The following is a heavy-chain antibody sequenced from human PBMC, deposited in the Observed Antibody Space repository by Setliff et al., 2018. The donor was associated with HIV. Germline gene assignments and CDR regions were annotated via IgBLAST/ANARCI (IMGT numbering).Heavy chain of an antibody. Sequence: LSLSCAASGFTFSSYSMNWVRQAPGKGLEWVSYISSSSSTIYYADSVKGRFTISRDNAKNSLYLQMNSLRAEDTAVYYCARSSYYYDSSGYYFYAFDIWGQGTMVTVSS. CDR2: ISSSSSTI. J-gene: IGHJ3*02. V-gene: IGHV3-48*04. CDR3: ARSSYYYDSSGYYFYAFDI. D-gene: IGHD3-22*01. CDR1: GFTFSSYS.